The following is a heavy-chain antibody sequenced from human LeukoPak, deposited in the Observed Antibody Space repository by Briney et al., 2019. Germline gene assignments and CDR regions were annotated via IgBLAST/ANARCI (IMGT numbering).Heavy chain of an antibody. J-gene: IGHJ5*02. Sequence: SETLSLTCTVSGYSIGSGYYWGWIRQPPGKGLQWIGYIYYSGSTNYNPSLKSRVTISVDTSKNQFSLKLSSVTAADTAVYYCARASGWFDPWGQGTLVTVSS. CDR3: ARASGWFDP. D-gene: IGHD3-10*01. V-gene: IGHV4-38-2*02. CDR1: GYSIGSGYY. CDR2: IYYSGST.